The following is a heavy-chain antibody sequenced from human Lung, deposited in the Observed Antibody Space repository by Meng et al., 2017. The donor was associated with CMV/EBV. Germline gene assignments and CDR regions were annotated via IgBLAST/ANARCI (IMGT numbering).Heavy chain of an antibody. CDR3: AKDRVARRLAAEVDYYGMDA. Sequence: GESLKISCAPSGFIFSSYAMHWVRQAPGKGLEWVALVYYDGSNQYYSDSVRGRFNISRDNSKNTLFLQMNSLRGEDTGVYYCAKDRVARRLAAEVDYYGMDAWGQGTTVTVSS. V-gene: IGHV3-33*06. D-gene: IGHD6-13*01. CDR1: GFIFSSYA. J-gene: IGHJ6*02. CDR2: VYYDGSNQ.